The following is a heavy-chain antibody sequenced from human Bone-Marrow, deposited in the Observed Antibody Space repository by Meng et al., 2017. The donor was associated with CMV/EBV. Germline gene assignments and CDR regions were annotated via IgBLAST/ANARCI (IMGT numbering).Heavy chain of an antibody. CDR3: GRAGDLGIRH. J-gene: IGHJ1*01. V-gene: IGHV1-18*01. Sequence: SVKVSRKASGYTFSPYGITWMRQAPGQGPEWMGWISVYNGNTKYAQKIQGRGTMTTDTSTTTAYMELKSLTSDDTAVYYWGRAGDLGIRHWGQGTAVTVSS. CDR1: GYTFSPYG. CDR2: ISVYNGNT. D-gene: IGHD2-21*01.